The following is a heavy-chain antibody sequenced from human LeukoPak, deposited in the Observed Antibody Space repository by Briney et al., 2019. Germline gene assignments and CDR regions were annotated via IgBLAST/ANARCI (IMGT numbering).Heavy chain of an antibody. D-gene: IGHD6-13*01. CDR1: GYSFTTYW. J-gene: IGHJ4*02. CDR3: ASVYSSTSWDY. Sequence: GESLKISCRDSGYSFTTYWIGWVRQMPGKGLEWMGVIFPADSDTRYSPSFQGQVTISADKSISTAYLQWSSLKASDTAMYYCASVYSSTSWDYWGQGTLVTVSS. V-gene: IGHV5-51*01. CDR2: IFPADSDT.